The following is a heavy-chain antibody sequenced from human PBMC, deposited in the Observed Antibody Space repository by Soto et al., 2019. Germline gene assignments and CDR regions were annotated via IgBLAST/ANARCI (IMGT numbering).Heavy chain of an antibody. D-gene: IGHD1-26*01. CDR1: GDSVGNGPYY. CDR3: ARVGSSCHSGGCYYYYGLGV. J-gene: IGHJ6*02. CDR2: IYYSGST. V-gene: IGHV4-61*01. Sequence: QVRLQESGPGLVKPSETLSLSCLVSGDSVGNGPYYWSWILQSPGEGLEWIAYIYYSGSTNVNPSLESRVNISIDMSKNQFFLELRSVTAADAAVYFCARVGSSCHSGGCYYYYGLGVWGQGTTVAISS.